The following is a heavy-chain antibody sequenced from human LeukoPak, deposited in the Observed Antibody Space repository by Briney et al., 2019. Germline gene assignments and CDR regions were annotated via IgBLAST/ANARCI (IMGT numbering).Heavy chain of an antibody. CDR2: ISYSGST. CDR1: GGSISSGVYY. J-gene: IGHJ4*02. D-gene: IGHD3-10*01. V-gene: IGHV4-31*03. CDR3: ARAELFHTFDY. Sequence: SSETLSLTCTVSGGSISSGVYYWSWIRQHPGKGLEWIGYISYSGSTYYNPSLKSRVMISVDTSKNQLSLKLSSVTAADTAVYYCARAELFHTFDYWGQGTLVTVSS.